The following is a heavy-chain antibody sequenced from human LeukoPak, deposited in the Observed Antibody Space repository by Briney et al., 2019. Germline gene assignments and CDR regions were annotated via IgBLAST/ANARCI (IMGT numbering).Heavy chain of an antibody. J-gene: IGHJ4*02. CDR3: AKGYSSREYYFDY. V-gene: IGHV3-23*01. CDR1: GFTFSSYG. D-gene: IGHD6-13*01. CDR2: ISGSGGST. Sequence: GGSLRLSCAASGFTFSSYGMNWVRQALEKGLEWVSAISGSGGSTFFADSVKGRFTISRDNSKNTLYLQMNSLRAEDTAVYYCAKGYSSREYYFDYWGQGTLATVSS.